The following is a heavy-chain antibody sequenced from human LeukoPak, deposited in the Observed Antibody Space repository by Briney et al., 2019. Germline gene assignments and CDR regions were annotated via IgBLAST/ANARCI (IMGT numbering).Heavy chain of an antibody. V-gene: IGHV3-66*01. CDR2: IYSGGST. CDR1: GFTVSSNY. Sequence: GGSLRLSCAASGFTVSSNYMSWVRQAPGKGLEWVSVIYSGGSTYYADSVKGRFTISRDNSKNTLYLQMNSLRAEDTAVYYCAKGGDYRPPAPFDYWGQGTLVTVSS. J-gene: IGHJ4*02. CDR3: AKGGDYRPPAPFDY. D-gene: IGHD3-16*01.